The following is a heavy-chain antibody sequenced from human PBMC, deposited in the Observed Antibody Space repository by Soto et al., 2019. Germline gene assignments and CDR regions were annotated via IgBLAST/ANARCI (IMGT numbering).Heavy chain of an antibody. J-gene: IGHJ6*02. D-gene: IGHD5-12*01. CDR1: GYTFTSYD. V-gene: IGHV1-8*01. Sequence: ASVKVSCKASGYTFTSYDINWLRQATGQGLEWMGWMNPNSGNTGYAQKFQGRVTMTRNTSISTAYMELRSLRSDDTAVYYCARERGGRHGYVYYGMDVWGQGTTVTVSS. CDR3: ARERGGRHGYVYYGMDV. CDR2: MNPNSGNT.